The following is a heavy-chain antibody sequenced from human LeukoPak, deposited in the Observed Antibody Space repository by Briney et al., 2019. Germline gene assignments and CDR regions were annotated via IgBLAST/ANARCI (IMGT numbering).Heavy chain of an antibody. Sequence: SETLSLTCAVSGGSISSGGYSWSWIRQPPGKGLEWIGYIYYSGSTYYNPSLKSRVTISVDTSKNQFSLKLTSVTAADTAVYYCARGTNRYAGNFDHWGQGTLVTVSS. CDR1: GGSISSGGYS. D-gene: IGHD4-23*01. V-gene: IGHV4-30-4*07. J-gene: IGHJ4*02. CDR3: ARGTNRYAGNFDH. CDR2: IYYSGST.